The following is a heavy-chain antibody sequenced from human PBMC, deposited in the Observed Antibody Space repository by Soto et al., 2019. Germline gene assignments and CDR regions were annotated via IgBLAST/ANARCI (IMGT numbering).Heavy chain of an antibody. D-gene: IGHD3-3*01. J-gene: IGHJ4*02. CDR3: ATSPKYYDFWSGYSAYFDY. V-gene: IGHV3-23*01. CDR1: GFTFSSYA. CDR2: ISGSGGST. Sequence: GGSLRLSCAASGFTFSSYAMSWVRQAPGKGLEWVSAISGSGGSTYYADSVKGRFTISRDNSKSTLYLQMNSLRAEDTAVYYCATSPKYYDFWSGYSAYFDYWGQGTLVTVSS.